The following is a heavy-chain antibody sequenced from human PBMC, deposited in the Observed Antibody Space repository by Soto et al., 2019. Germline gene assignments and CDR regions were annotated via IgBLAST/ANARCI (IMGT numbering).Heavy chain of an antibody. Sequence: PSETLSLTCTVSGGSISSGGYYWSWIRQHPGKGLEWIGYIYYSGNTFYNPSLKSRVMISLDTSKNQFYLRFSSVTAADTDVYYCARGAPGSSGVDYWGQGTLVTVSS. CDR1: GGSISSGGYY. CDR2: IYYSGNT. CDR3: ARGAPGSSGVDY. J-gene: IGHJ4*02. D-gene: IGHD3-22*01. V-gene: IGHV4-31*03.